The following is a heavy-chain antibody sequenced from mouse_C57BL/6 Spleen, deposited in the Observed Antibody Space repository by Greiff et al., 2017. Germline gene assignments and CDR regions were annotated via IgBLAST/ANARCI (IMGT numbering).Heavy chain of an antibody. CDR3: ARFLNYYGSSYGYFDV. D-gene: IGHD1-1*01. V-gene: IGHV7-3*01. Sequence: EVKLVESGGGLVQPGGSLILSCAASGFTFTDYYMSWVRQPPGKALEWLGFIRNKANGYTTEYSASVKGRFTISRDNSQSILYLQMNALRAEDSATYYCARFLNYYGSSYGYFDVWGTGTTVTVSS. J-gene: IGHJ1*03. CDR1: GFTFTDYY. CDR2: IRNKANGYTT.